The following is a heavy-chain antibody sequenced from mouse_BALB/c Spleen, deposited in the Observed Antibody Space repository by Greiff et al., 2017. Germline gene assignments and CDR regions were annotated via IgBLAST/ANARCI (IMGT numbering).Heavy chain of an antibody. Sequence: EVKLQESGGGLVKPGGSLKLSCAASGFTFSSYAMSWVRQTPEKRLEWVASISSGGSTYYPDSVKGRFTISRDNARNILYLQMSSLRSEDTAMYYCAREDTTVPYYYAMDYWGQGTSVTVSS. CDR2: ISSGGST. D-gene: IGHD1-1*01. J-gene: IGHJ4*01. CDR1: GFTFSSYA. CDR3: AREDTTVPYYYAMDY. V-gene: IGHV5-6-5*01.